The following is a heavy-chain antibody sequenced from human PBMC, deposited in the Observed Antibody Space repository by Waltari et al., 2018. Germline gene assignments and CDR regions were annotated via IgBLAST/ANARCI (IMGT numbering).Heavy chain of an antibody. CDR2: IYSGGST. V-gene: IGHV3-53*01. D-gene: IGHD4-17*01. CDR3: AGTDYGDSYFDY. J-gene: IGHJ4*02. Sequence: EVQLVESGGGLIQPGGSLRPSCAASGFTFSSNYLSWVRQAPGKGLEGVSVIYSGGSTYYADSVKGRFTISRDNSKNTLYLQMNSLRAEDTAVYYCAGTDYGDSYFDYWGQGTLVTVSS. CDR1: GFTFSSNY.